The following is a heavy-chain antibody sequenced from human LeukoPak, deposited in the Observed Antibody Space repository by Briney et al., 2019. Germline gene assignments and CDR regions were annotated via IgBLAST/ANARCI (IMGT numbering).Heavy chain of an antibody. CDR1: GNYW. D-gene: IGHD3/OR15-3a*01. Sequence: GGSLRLSCAASGNYWMHWVRQAPGKGLVWVSHINSDGSWTSYADSVKGRFTISRDNSKDTLYLQLNSLRSEDTAVYYCARFGSASWTRYFDPWGQGTLVTVSS. J-gene: IGHJ5*02. V-gene: IGHV3-74*01. CDR3: ARFGSASWTRYFDP. CDR2: INSDGSWT.